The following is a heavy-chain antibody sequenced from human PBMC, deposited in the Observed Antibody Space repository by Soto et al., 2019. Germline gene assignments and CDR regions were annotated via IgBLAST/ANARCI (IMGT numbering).Heavy chain of an antibody. Sequence: QVQLVESGGGVVQPGRSLRLSCAASGFTFSSYGMHWVRQAPGKGLEWVAVISYDGSNKYYADSVKGRFTISRDNSKNTLYLQMNSLRAEDTAVYYCAKVAAVGIWFDLWGRGTLVTVSS. CDR2: ISYDGSNK. D-gene: IGHD2-15*01. CDR3: AKVAAVGIWFDL. J-gene: IGHJ2*01. CDR1: GFTFSSYG. V-gene: IGHV3-30*18.